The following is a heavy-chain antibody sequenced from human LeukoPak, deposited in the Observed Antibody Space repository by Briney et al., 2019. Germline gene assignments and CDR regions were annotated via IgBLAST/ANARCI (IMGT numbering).Heavy chain of an antibody. V-gene: IGHV1-18*01. CDR3: ARDAYNSRYLDY. CDR2: ISTYSGST. J-gene: IGHJ4*02. D-gene: IGHD5-24*01. CDR1: GYSFTRYD. Sequence: ASVKVSCKASGYSFTRYDISWVRQAPGQGLEWMGWISTYSGSTNYAQRLHGRVTMTTDTSTTTAYMELRNLRSDDTAVYYCARDAYNSRYLDYWGQGTLVTVSS.